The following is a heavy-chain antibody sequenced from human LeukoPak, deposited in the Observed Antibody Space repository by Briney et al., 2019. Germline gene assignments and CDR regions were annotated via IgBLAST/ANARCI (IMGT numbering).Heavy chain of an antibody. CDR3: ARDSVDTAMVPPFDY. CDR2: IYYSGST. V-gene: IGHV4-39*07. CDR1: GGSISSSSYC. D-gene: IGHD5-18*01. Sequence: SETLSLTCTVSGGSISSSSYCWGWIRQPPGTGLVWIGSIYYSGSTYYNSSFKRRVTISVDTSKNQFSLKLSSVTAADKAVYYCARDSVDTAMVPPFDYWGQGTMVTVSS. J-gene: IGHJ4*02.